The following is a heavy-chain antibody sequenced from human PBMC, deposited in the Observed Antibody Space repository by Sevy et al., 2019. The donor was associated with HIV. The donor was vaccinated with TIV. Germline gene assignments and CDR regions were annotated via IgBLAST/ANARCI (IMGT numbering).Heavy chain of an antibody. Sequence: GGSLRLSCTASGFAFHDHAMHWVRQAPGKGLEWVSGISWNSGSIGYAESVKGRFTISRDNAKQSIYLQMNNLRPDDTALYYCAKDLYRGCDGINCYSYYYYFYGLDFWGQGTTVTVSS. CDR1: GFAFHDHA. CDR3: AKDLYRGCDGINCYSYYYYFYGLDF. J-gene: IGHJ6*02. V-gene: IGHV3-9*01. D-gene: IGHD2-21*01. CDR2: ISWNSGSI.